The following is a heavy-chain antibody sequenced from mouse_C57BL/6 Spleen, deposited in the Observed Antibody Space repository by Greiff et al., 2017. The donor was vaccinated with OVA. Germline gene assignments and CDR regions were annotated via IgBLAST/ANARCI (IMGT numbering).Heavy chain of an antibody. CDR1: GYTFTSYW. J-gene: IGHJ3*01. CDR3: ARGGNYGNYAWFAY. Sequence: QVQLQQSGAELVRPGTSVKLSCKASGYTFTSYWMHWVKQRPGQGLEWIGVIDPSDSYTNYNQKFKGKATLTVDTSSSTAYMQLSSLTSEDSAVYYCARGGNYGNYAWFAYWGQGTLVTVSA. CDR2: IDPSDSYT. V-gene: IGHV1-59*01. D-gene: IGHD2-1*01.